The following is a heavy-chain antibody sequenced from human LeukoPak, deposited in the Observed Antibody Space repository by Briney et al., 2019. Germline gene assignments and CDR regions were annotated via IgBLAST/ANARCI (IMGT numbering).Heavy chain of an antibody. CDR2: IISISSYI. D-gene: IGHD3-10*01. CDR3: ARSSSGSYYNGFDY. CDR1: GFTFSSYS. Sequence: PGGSLRLSCAASGFTFSSYSMNWVRQAPGKGLEGLSSIISISSYIYYAHSVKGRFTISRDNAKNSLYLQLTSLRAEDTAVYYCARSSSGSYYNGFDYWGQGSLVTVSS. V-gene: IGHV3-21*01. J-gene: IGHJ4*02.